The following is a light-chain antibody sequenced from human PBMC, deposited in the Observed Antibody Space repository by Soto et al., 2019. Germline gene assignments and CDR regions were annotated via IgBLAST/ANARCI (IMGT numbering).Light chain of an antibody. CDR2: GAS. J-gene: IGKJ3*01. V-gene: IGKV3-20*01. Sequence: EIVLTQSPGTLSLSPGQRATLSCRASQSVSSSYLAWYQQKPGQAPRLLIYGASSRAPGIPDRFSGSGSGTDFTLTISRLEPEDVAVYYCQQYGSSPPFTFGPGTKVDIK. CDR3: QQYGSSPPFT. CDR1: QSVSSSY.